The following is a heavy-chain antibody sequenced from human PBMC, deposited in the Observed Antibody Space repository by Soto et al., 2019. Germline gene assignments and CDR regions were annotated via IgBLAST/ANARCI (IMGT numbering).Heavy chain of an antibody. CDR1: GGSINSDGYS. CDR3: VRRSPEDAFDI. V-gene: IGHV4-30-2*01. CDR2: IYEGGNT. J-gene: IGHJ3*02. Sequence: SETLSLTCAVSGGSINSDGYSWSWIRQPPGKGLQWIGHIYEGGNTYYTPSLESRVAISTDKSKNQFSLRLSSVTAADTAVYYCVRRSPEDAFDIWGQGTMVTVSS.